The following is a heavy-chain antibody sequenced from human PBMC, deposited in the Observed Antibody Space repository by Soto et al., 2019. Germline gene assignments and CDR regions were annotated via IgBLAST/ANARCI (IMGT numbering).Heavy chain of an antibody. D-gene: IGHD4-17*01. V-gene: IGHV1-18*04. CDR2: ISAYNGNT. CDR3: ARVNGDYVRDAFDI. CDR1: GYTFTSYG. Sequence: ASVKVSCKASGYTFTSYGISWVRQAPGQGLEWMGWISAYNGNTNYAQKLQGRVTMTTDTSTSTAYMELRSLRSDDTAVYYCARVNGDYVRDAFDIWGQGTVVTVSS. J-gene: IGHJ3*02.